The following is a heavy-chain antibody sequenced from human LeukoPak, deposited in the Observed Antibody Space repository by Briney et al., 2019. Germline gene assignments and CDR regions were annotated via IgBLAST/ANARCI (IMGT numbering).Heavy chain of an antibody. J-gene: IGHJ4*02. CDR3: ARDEGDGYNFGY. D-gene: IGHD5-24*01. V-gene: IGHV4-31*03. CDR1: GGSISSGGYY. Sequence: PSQTLSLTCTASGGSISSGGYYWSWIRQHPGKGLEWIGYIYYSGSTYYNPSLKSRVTISVDTSKNQFSLKLSSVTAADTAVYYCARDEGDGYNFGYWGQGTLVTVSS. CDR2: IYYSGST.